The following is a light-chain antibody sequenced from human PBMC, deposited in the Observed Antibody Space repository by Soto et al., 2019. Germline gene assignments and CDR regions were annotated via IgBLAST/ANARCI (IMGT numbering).Light chain of an antibody. CDR3: QQRNYWQVT. Sequence: ELVLTQSPVTLSLSPGERATLSCRASRSVSSYLAWYQQKPGQAPRLLIYDASNRATGIPARFSGSGSGTDFTLTISSLEPEDFAVYYCQQRNYWQVTFGQGTRLAIK. J-gene: IGKJ5*01. CDR2: DAS. V-gene: IGKV3-11*01. CDR1: RSVSSY.